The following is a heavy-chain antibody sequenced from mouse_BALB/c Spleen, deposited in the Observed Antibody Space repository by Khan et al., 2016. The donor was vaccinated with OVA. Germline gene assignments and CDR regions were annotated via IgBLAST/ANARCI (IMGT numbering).Heavy chain of an antibody. J-gene: IGHJ2*01. D-gene: IGHD2-1*01. CDR2: IYHGNSDT. CDR1: GYTFTSYW. Sequence: VQLQQSGTVLARPGASVKMSCKASGYTFTSYWMHWVKQRPGQGLEWIGAIYHGNSDTNYNQKFKGKAKLTAVTSTSTAHLELNSLTNEDAAFDYCTRNGFGNYESWDYWGQGTTLTVSA. CDR3: TRNGFGNYESWDY. V-gene: IGHV1-5*01.